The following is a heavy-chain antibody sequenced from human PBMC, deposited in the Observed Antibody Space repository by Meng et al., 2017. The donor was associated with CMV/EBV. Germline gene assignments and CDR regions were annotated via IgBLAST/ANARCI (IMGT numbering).Heavy chain of an antibody. V-gene: IGHV1-2*02. J-gene: IGHJ4*02. CDR1: GFTFSDYY. CDR3: VRSSGWSLFDY. D-gene: IGHD6-19*01. Sequence: QVQLGQSWAEMKKPGASVKVSCTTSGFTFSDYYIHWVRQAPGQGLEWMGWVNSNNDATNYARKFQGRVSMTRDTSISTAHMELSRLMSDDAAVYYCVRSSGWSLFDYWGQGTLVTVSS. CDR2: VNSNNDAT.